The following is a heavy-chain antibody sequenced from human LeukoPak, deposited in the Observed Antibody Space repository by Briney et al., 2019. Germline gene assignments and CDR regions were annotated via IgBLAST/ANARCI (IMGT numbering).Heavy chain of an antibody. CDR3: ASSITLVRGYGLDV. CDR2: IKQDGSDK. V-gene: IGHV3-7*05. J-gene: IGHJ6*02. CDR1: GFTFSSYW. D-gene: IGHD3-10*01. Sequence: GGSLRLSCAASGFTFSSYWMSWVRQAPGKGLEWVANIKQDGSDKYYVDSVKGRFIISRDNAKNSLYLQMNSLRAEDTADYYCASSITLVRGYGLDVWGQGTTVTVSS.